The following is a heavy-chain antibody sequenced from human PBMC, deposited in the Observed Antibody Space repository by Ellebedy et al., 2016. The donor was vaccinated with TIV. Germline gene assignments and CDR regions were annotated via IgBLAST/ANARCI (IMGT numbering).Heavy chain of an antibody. J-gene: IGHJ4*02. D-gene: IGHD5-18*01. CDR3: AKVAGYSLIDY. CDR1: GFTFSSYG. V-gene: IGHV3-30*18. Sequence: GGSLRLSXAASGFTFSSYGMHWVRQAPGKGLEWVAVISYDGSNKYYADSVKGRFTISRDNSKNTLYLQMNSLRAEDTAVYYCAKVAGYSLIDYWGQGTLVTVSS. CDR2: ISYDGSNK.